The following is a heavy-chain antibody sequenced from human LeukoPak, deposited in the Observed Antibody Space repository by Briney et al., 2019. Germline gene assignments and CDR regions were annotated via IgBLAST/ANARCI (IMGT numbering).Heavy chain of an antibody. CDR2: IYHSGST. Sequence: SETLSLTCTISGYSISSSYYWGWIRQPPGKGLEWIGSIYHSGSTYYNPSLKSRVTISVDTSKNQFSLKLSSVTAADTAVYYCASPAMAFIDQGRYNYYYYMDVWGKGTTVTVSS. V-gene: IGHV4-38-2*02. J-gene: IGHJ6*03. CDR1: GYSISSSYY. D-gene: IGHD5-18*01. CDR3: ASPAMAFIDQGRYNYYYYMDV.